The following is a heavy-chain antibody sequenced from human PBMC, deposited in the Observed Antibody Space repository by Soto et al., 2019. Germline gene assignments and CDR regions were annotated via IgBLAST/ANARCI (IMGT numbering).Heavy chain of an antibody. J-gene: IGHJ3*02. Sequence: GGSLRLSCAASGFTFSIYGMHWVRQAPGKGLEWVSVISHNGSNIYYANSVKDRFTISRDNSKNTLYLQLDSLRTDDMAVYYCVRGPSSGAFDIWGQGTTVTVSS. CDR3: VRGPSSGAFDI. CDR1: GFTFSIYG. V-gene: IGHV3-30*03. CDR2: ISHNGSNI.